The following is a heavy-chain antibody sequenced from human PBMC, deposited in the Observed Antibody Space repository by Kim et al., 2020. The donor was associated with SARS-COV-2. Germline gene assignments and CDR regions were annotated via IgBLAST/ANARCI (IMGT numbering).Heavy chain of an antibody. CDR2: IYYSGST. Sequence: SETLSLTCTVSGGSVSSGSYYWSWIRQPPGKGLEWIGYIYYSGSTNYNPSLKSRVTISVDTSKNQFSLKLSSVTAADTAVYYCARGGTVTTSGRYFDLWGRGTLVTVSS. D-gene: IGHD4-4*01. CDR1: GGSVSSGSYY. V-gene: IGHV4-61*01. CDR3: ARGGTVTTSGRYFDL. J-gene: IGHJ2*01.